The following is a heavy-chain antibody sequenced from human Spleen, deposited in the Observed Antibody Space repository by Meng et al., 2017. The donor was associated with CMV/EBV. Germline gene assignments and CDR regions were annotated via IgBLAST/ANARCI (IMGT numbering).Heavy chain of an antibody. CDR1: GGSISSSSYY. CDR2: IYYRGST. Sequence: ESLKISCTVSGGSISSSSYYWGWIRQPPGKGLEWIGSIYYRGSTYYNPSLKSRVTISVDTSKNQFSLKLRSVTAADTAMYYCARETDGSGSSYGMDVWGQGTTVTVSS. D-gene: IGHD3-10*01. J-gene: IGHJ6*02. CDR3: ARETDGSGSSYGMDV. V-gene: IGHV4-39*07.